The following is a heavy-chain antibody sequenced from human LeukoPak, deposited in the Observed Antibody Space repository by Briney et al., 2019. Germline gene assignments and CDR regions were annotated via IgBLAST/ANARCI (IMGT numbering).Heavy chain of an antibody. CDR2: IYPGNSDT. CDR3: ARLDSYGYWSGY. V-gene: IGHV5-51*01. Sequence: GESLEISCKGSGYTLTSYWIGWVRQMPGKGLEWMGIIYPGNSDTRYSPSFQGQVIISADRSITTAYLQWSSLKASDTAMYYCARLDSYGYWSGYWGQGTLVTVSS. D-gene: IGHD5-18*01. J-gene: IGHJ4*02. CDR1: GYTLTSYW.